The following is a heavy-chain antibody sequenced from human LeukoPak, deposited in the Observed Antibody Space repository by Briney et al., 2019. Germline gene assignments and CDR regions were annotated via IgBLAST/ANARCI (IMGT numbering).Heavy chain of an antibody. CDR2: INPNSGGT. Sequence: ASVKVSCKASGYTFTGYYMHWVRQAPGQGLEWMGWINPNSGGTNYAQKFQGRVTMTRDTSISTAYMELSRLRSDDTAVYYCARGYYDSSGYYLNYYYYMDVWGKGTTVTVSS. D-gene: IGHD3-22*01. CDR1: GYTFTGYY. V-gene: IGHV1-2*02. J-gene: IGHJ6*03. CDR3: ARGYYDSSGYYLNYYYYMDV.